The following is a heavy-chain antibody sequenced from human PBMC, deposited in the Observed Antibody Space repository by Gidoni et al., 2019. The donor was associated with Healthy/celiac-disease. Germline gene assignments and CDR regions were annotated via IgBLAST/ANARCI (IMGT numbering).Heavy chain of an antibody. V-gene: IGHV3-73*01. CDR1: GFTFSGSA. CDR2: IRSKANSYAT. Sequence: EVQLVESGGGLVQPGGSLKLSCAASGFTFSGSAMHWVRQASGKGLEWVGRIRSKANSYATAYAASVKGRFTISRDDSKNTAYLQMNSLKTEDTAVYYCTRHGAIFGVVIDYWGQGTLVTVSS. D-gene: IGHD3-3*01. CDR3: TRHGAIFGVVIDY. J-gene: IGHJ4*02.